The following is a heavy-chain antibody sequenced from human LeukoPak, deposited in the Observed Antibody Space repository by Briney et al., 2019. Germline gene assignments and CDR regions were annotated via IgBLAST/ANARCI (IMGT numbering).Heavy chain of an antibody. V-gene: IGHV3-21*04. CDR1: GFTFSSYS. D-gene: IGHD6-19*01. CDR2: ISSSSSYI. CDR3: AKPDIAVAGNFDY. J-gene: IGHJ4*02. Sequence: GGSLRLSCAASGFTFSSYSMNWVRQAPGKGLEWVSSISSSSSYIYYADSVKGRFTISRDNSKNTLYLQMNSLRAEDTAVYYCAKPDIAVAGNFDYWGQGTLVTVSS.